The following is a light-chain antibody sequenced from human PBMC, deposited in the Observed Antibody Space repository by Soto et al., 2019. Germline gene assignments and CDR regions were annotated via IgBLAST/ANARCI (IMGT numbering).Light chain of an antibody. J-gene: IGKJ4*01. Sequence: EIVMTQSPATLSVSPGERATLSCRASQSVSSNLAWYQQEPGQAPRLLIYGASTRATGIPARFSGSGSGTVFTLTISSLQSEDFAFYYCQQYNNWPLTFGGGTKVEIK. V-gene: IGKV3-15*01. CDR1: QSVSSN. CDR2: GAS. CDR3: QQYNNWPLT.